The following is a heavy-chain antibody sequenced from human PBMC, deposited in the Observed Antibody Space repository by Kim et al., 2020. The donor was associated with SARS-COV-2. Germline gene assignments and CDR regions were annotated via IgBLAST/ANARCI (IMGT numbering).Heavy chain of an antibody. D-gene: IGHD5-12*01. CDR1: GFTFSSYS. Sequence: GGSLRLSCAASGFTFSSYSMNWVRQAPGKGLEWVSSISSSSSYIYYADSVKGRFTISRDNAKNSLYLQMNSLRAEDTAVYYCAREYEGDGYNLGRDAFDIWGQGAMVTVSS. J-gene: IGHJ3*02. CDR2: ISSSSSYI. V-gene: IGHV3-21*04. CDR3: AREYEGDGYNLGRDAFDI.